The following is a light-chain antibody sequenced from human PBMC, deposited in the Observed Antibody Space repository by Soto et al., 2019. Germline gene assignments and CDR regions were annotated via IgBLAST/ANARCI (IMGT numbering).Light chain of an antibody. J-gene: IGKJ3*01. CDR3: QQLQRTPFT. CDR1: QDVSRY. Sequence: QLTQSPSSLSASVGDRVTITCRASQDVSRYLAWYQQKAGKAPKLLIYGASTLQSGVPSRFSGFGSGTEVTLTISSLQPEDFATYHCQQLQRTPFTFGPGTTVDV. CDR2: GAS. V-gene: IGKV1-9*01.